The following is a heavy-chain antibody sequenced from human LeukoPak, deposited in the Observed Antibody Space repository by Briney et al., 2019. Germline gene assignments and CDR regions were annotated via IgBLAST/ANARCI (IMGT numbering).Heavy chain of an antibody. Sequence: SETLSLTCTVSGGSISSSSYYWGWIRQPPGKGLEWIGSIYYSGSTYYNPSLKSRATISVDTSKNQFSLKLSSVTAADTAVYYCAARPRIPYQNWFDPWGQGTLVTVSS. V-gene: IGHV4-39*01. CDR2: IYYSGST. CDR3: AARPRIPYQNWFDP. D-gene: IGHD2-15*01. J-gene: IGHJ5*02. CDR1: GGSISSSSYY.